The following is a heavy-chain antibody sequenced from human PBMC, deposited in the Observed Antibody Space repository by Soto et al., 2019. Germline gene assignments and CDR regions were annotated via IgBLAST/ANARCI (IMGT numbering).Heavy chain of an antibody. V-gene: IGHV4-4*02. Sequence: SETLSLTCAVSGGSISSSNWWSWVRQPPGKGLEWIGEIYHSGSTNYNPSLKSRVTISVDKSKNQFSLKLSSVTAADTAVYYCARWKIRSSDSSVASWGQGTLVTVAS. CDR3: ARWKIRSSDSSVAS. CDR2: IYHSGST. J-gene: IGHJ4*02. CDR1: GGSISSSNW. D-gene: IGHD3-22*01.